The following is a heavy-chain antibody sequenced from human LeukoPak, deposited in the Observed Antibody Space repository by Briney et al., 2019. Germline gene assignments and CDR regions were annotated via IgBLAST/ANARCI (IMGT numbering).Heavy chain of an antibody. Sequence: SSETLSLTCTVSGDSISDYYWSWIRQPPGKGLEWVGYISNSGSTNYNPSLKSRVTISVDTSKNQFSLKLSSVTAADTAVYYCARGQPRSVITMIVVVITLFDYWGQGTLVTVSS. D-gene: IGHD3-22*01. CDR1: GDSISDYY. V-gene: IGHV4-59*08. CDR2: ISNSGST. J-gene: IGHJ4*02. CDR3: ARGQPRSVITMIVVVITLFDY.